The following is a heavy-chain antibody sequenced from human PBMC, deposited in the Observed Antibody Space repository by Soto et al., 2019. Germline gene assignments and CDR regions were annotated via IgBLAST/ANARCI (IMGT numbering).Heavy chain of an antibody. CDR3: AKGSRTGIWRSIVGATVDPGEDY. J-gene: IGHJ4*02. CDR2: ISGSGGST. Sequence: GGSLRLSCAASGFTFSSYAMSWVRQAPGKGLEWVSAISGSGGSTYYADSVKGRFTISRDNSKNTLYLQMNSLRAEDTAVYYCAKGSRTGIWRSIVGATVDPGEDYWGQGTLVTVSS. D-gene: IGHD1-26*01. CDR1: GFTFSSYA. V-gene: IGHV3-23*01.